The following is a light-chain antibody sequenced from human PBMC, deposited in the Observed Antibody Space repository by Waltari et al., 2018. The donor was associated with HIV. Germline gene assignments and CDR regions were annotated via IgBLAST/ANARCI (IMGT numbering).Light chain of an antibody. CDR2: STN. Sequence: QTVVTQEPSFSVSPGGTVTLTCGLSSGSVSTSYYPSWYQQTPGQAPRPRIYSTNTRSSGVPDRFSGSILGNKAALTITGAQADDESDYYCVLFMGNGIWVFVGGTKLTVL. CDR3: VLFMGNGIWV. J-gene: IGLJ3*02. CDR1: SGSVSTSYY. V-gene: IGLV8-61*01.